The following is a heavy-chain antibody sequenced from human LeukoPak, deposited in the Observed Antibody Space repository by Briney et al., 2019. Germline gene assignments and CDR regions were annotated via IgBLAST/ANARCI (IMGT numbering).Heavy chain of an antibody. D-gene: IGHD6-13*01. J-gene: IGHJ4*02. CDR2: TKPDGSAE. CDR1: GFTFRNYW. Sequence: GGSLRLSCAASGFTFRNYWMGWVRQAPGKGLEWVANTKPDGSAEYYADSVRGRFTTSRDNSKDTLDLHMNSLRAGDTAVYYCAKERSDSRWYLYDYWGQGTLVTVSS. CDR3: AKERSDSRWYLYDY. V-gene: IGHV3-7*03.